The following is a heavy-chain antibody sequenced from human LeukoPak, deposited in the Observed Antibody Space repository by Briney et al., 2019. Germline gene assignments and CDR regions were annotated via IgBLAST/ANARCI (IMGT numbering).Heavy chain of an antibody. Sequence: PSETLSLTCTVSGGSISSSSYYWGWIRQPPGKGLEWIGSMYHAGSTYYNPSLKSRVTISVDTSKNQFSLKLSSVTVADTAVYYCARDRSGGYSLDYWGQGTLVTVSS. J-gene: IGHJ4*02. CDR1: GGSISSSSYY. CDR3: ARDRSGGYSLDY. V-gene: IGHV4-39*07. CDR2: MYHAGST. D-gene: IGHD2-15*01.